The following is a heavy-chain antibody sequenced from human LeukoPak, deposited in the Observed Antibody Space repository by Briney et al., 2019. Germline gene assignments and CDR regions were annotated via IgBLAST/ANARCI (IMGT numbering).Heavy chain of an antibody. CDR3: ARDPSLGYCSSTSCYEGY. J-gene: IGHJ4*02. D-gene: IGHD2-2*01. CDR2: IYYSGST. CDR1: GGSISSYY. Sequence: SETLSLTCTVSGGSISSYYWSWIWQPPGKGLEWIGYIYYSGSTNYNPSLKSRVTISVDTSKNQFSLKLSSVTAADTAVYYCARDPSLGYCSSTSCYEGYWGQGTLVTVSS. V-gene: IGHV4-59*12.